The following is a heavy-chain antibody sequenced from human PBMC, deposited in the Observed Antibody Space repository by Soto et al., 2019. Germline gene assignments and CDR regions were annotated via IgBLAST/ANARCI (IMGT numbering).Heavy chain of an antibody. CDR3: VREGGSLAFDS. CDR2: ISYTSTTI. Sequence: EVQLVASGGDLVPPGGSLRLSCAVSGLTFSTDEMNWVRQAPGKGLEWLAYISYTSTTIKYADSVKGRFAVSRDNAKKSLYPQMNNLRVEDTALYYCVREGGSLAFDSWGQGTLVTVSS. CDR1: GLTFSTDE. J-gene: IGHJ4*02. V-gene: IGHV3-48*03. D-gene: IGHD1-1*01.